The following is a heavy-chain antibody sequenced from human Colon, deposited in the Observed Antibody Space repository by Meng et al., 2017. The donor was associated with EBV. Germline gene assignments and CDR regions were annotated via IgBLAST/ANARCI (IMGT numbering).Heavy chain of an antibody. Sequence: RLRESGPALLKPSETLALTFAVSRNSSTYLTWCAWDRQPPGKGLEWIGKIPHRGSSAYNPSLKSRVSMSIDKSKNQFSLKLTSVTAADTAVYHCLRGSGGSVWGQGTLVTVSS. CDR3: LRGSGGSV. D-gene: IGHD3-10*01. V-gene: IGHV4-4*02. J-gene: IGHJ1*01. CDR2: IPHRGSS. CDR1: RNSSTYLTW.